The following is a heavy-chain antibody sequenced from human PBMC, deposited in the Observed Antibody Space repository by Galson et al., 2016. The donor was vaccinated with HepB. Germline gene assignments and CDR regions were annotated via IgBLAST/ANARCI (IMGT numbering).Heavy chain of an antibody. D-gene: IGHD3-3*01. CDR1: GFSLSTGGVA. Sequence: PALVKPTQTLTLTCTFSGFSLSTGGVAVAWIRQPPGKALEWLALIFWDDDEFYNPSLQSRVTVTKDTSKNQVVLTLTNVDPGDTATYFCAHRPECEPFLGYCGQGILVTVAA. V-gene: IGHV2-5*02. J-gene: IGHJ4*02. CDR3: AHRPECEPFLGY. CDR2: IFWDDDE.